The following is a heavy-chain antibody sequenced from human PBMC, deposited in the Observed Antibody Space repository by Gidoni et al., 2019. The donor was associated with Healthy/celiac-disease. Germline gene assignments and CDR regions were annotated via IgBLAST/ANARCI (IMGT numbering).Heavy chain of an antibody. CDR3: ARDQATWSGYSEMDY. V-gene: IGHV3-33*01. Sequence: QVQLVESGGGVVQPGRSLRLSCAASGFTFSSYGMHWIRQAPGKGLEWVAVIWYDGSNKYYADSVKGRFTISRDNSKNTLYLQMNSLRAEDTAVYYCARDQATWSGYSEMDYWGQGTLVTVSS. J-gene: IGHJ4*02. CDR1: GFTFSSYG. D-gene: IGHD3-3*01. CDR2: IWYDGSNK.